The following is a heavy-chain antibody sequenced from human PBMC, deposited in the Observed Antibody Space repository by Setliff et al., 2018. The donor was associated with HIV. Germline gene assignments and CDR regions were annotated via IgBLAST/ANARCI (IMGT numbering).Heavy chain of an antibody. V-gene: IGHV4-4*07. CDR2: IYTNGAT. J-gene: IGHJ2*01. CDR1: GDSFTGYY. Sequence: SETLSLTCSVSGDSFTGYYWNWIRQSAGKGLEWIGRIYTNGATSYNPSLRSRVTMSVDTSKKQLSLRLTSVSAADTAVYYCAKGRGQCFDLWGRGTLVTVSS. D-gene: IGHD3-10*01. CDR3: AKGRGQCFDL.